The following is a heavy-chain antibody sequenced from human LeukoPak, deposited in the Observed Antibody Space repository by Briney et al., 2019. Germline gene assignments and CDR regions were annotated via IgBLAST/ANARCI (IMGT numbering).Heavy chain of an antibody. CDR2: ISGSGGST. J-gene: IGHJ5*02. D-gene: IGHD6-6*01. Sequence: PGGSLRLSCAASGFTFSSYAMSWVRQAPGKGLESVSAISGSGGSTYYADSVKGRFTISRDNSKNTLYLQMNSLRAEDTAVYYCAKGPTGISSSSRFDPWGQGTLVTVSS. V-gene: IGHV3-23*01. CDR1: GFTFSSYA. CDR3: AKGPTGISSSSRFDP.